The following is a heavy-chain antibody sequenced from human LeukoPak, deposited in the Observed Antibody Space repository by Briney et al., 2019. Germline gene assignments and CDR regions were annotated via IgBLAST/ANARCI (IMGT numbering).Heavy chain of an antibody. D-gene: IGHD2-21*02. CDR3: AKDNVAYCGGDCSPPGY. CDR1: GFTFSSYG. Sequence: GGSLRLSCAASGFTFSSYGMHWGRQAPGKGLELVAFIRYDGSNKYYADSVKGRFTISRDNSKNTLYLQMNSLRAEDTAVYYCAKDNVAYCGGDCSPPGYWGQGTLVTVSS. V-gene: IGHV3-30*02. J-gene: IGHJ4*02. CDR2: IRYDGSNK.